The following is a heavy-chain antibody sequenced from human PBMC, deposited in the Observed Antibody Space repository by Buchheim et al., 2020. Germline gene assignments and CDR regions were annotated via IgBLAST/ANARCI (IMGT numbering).Heavy chain of an antibody. CDR3: AIAYSSSWYSVGY. CDR1: GFTFSSYG. J-gene: IGHJ4*02. CDR2: ISYDGSNK. Sequence: QVQLVESGGGVVQPGRSLRLSCAASGFTFSSYGMHWVRQAPGKGLEWVAVISYDGSNKYYADSVKGRFTISRDNSKNTLYLQMNSLRAEDTAVYYCAIAYSSSWYSVGYWGQGTL. V-gene: IGHV3-30*03. D-gene: IGHD6-13*01.